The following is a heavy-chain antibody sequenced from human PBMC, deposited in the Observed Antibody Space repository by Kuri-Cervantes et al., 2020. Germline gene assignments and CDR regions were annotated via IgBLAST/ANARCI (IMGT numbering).Heavy chain of an antibody. CDR3: ARDPRSYYNGRFDY. CDR2: ISYDGSNK. Sequence: GESLKISGAASGFTFSSYAMHWVRQAPGKGLEWVAVISYDGSNKYYADSVKGRFTISRDNSKNTLYLQMNSLRAEDTAVYYCARDPRSYYNGRFDYWGQGTLVTVSS. J-gene: IGHJ4*02. CDR1: GFTFSSYA. D-gene: IGHD3-10*01. V-gene: IGHV3-30-3*01.